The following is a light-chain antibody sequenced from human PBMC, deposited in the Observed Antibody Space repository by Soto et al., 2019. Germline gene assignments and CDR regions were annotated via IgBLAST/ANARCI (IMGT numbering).Light chain of an antibody. CDR2: DVS. V-gene: IGLV2-14*01. CDR1: GMDVGGYNY. Sequence: QSALTQPASVSGSPGRPIPTPAPETGMDVGGYNYVSWYQQHPGKAPKLMIYDVSNRPSGVSNRFSGSKSGNTASLTISGLQAEDEADYYCSSYTSSSTVVFGGGTKLTVL. J-gene: IGLJ2*01. CDR3: SSYTSSSTVV.